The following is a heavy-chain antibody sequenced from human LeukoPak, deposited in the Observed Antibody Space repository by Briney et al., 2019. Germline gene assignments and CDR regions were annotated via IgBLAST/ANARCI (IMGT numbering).Heavy chain of an antibody. V-gene: IGHV4-59*08. J-gene: IGHJ4*02. Sequence: PSETLPLTCTVSGGSISSYYWSWIRQPPGKGLEWIGSLFYSGNTNYNPSLKSRVTISLDTSKNQVSLKLSSVTAADTAVYYCARGSSPFDYWGQGTLVTVSS. CDR3: ARGSSPFDY. CDR2: LFYSGNT. CDR1: GGSISSYY.